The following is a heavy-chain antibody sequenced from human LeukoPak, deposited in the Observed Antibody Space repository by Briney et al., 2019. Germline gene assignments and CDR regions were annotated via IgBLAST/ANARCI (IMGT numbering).Heavy chain of an antibody. J-gene: IGHJ4*02. D-gene: IGHD2-2*01. CDR2: ISYDGSNR. Sequence: VRSLRLSRAASGFTFSSYGMHWVRQAPGKGLEWVAVISYDGSNRYYADSVKGRFTILRDNSNHTPYLQLNSLRAEDTAVFYCAKDLGGVVVVPAAFDYWGQATMATVSS. CDR3: AKDLGGVVVVPAAFDY. CDR1: GFTFSSYG. V-gene: IGHV3-30*18.